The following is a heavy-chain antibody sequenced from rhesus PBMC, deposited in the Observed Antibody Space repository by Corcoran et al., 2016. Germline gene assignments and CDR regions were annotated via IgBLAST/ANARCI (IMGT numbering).Heavy chain of an antibody. V-gene: IGHV4-147*01. CDR2: IYGGSGST. J-gene: IGHJ4*01. D-gene: IGHD3-9*01. CDR1: GASIRRNS. Sequence: QVQLQESGPGLVKPSETLPLTCAVSGASIRRNSWIWIRAPPGQGLEWIGSIYGGSGSTSYNPSLKSRVTISKDTSKNQFSLKLSSVTAADTAVYYCASLGYYDLNPFDYWGQGVLVTVSS. CDR3: ASLGYYDLNPFDY.